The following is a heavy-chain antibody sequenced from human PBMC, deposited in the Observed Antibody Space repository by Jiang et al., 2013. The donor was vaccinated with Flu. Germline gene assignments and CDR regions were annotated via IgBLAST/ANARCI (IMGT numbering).Heavy chain of an antibody. J-gene: IGHJ4*02. CDR3: ARVSVGIASPYYDYIWGSYRYIDY. D-gene: IGHD3-16*02. CDR2: ISAYNGNT. V-gene: IGHV1-18*01. Sequence: SGAEVKKPGASVKVSCKASGYTFTSYGISWVRQAPGQGLEWMGWISAYNGNTNYAQKLQGRVTMTTDTSTSTAYMELRSLRSDDTAVYYCARVSVGIASPYYDYIWGSYRYIDYWGQGTLVTVSS. CDR1: GYTFTSYG.